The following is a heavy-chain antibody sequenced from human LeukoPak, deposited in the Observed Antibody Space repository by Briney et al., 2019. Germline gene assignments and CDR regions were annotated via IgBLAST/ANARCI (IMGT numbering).Heavy chain of an antibody. J-gene: IGHJ4*02. CDR3: AKDLQGYSGSYFDY. CDR2: ISYDGSNK. Sequence: PGGSLRLSCAASGFTFSSYGMHWVRQAPGKGLEWVAVISYDGSNKYYADSVKGRFTISRDNSKNTLYLQMNSLRAEDTAVYYCAKDLQGYSGSYFDYWGQGTLVTVSS. V-gene: IGHV3-30*18. CDR1: GFTFSSYG. D-gene: IGHD1-26*01.